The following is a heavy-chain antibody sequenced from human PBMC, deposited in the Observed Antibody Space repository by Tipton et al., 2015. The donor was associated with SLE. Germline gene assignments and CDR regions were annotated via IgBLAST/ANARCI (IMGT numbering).Heavy chain of an antibody. CDR2: IILDGSNK. V-gene: IGHV3-30*04. Sequence: SLRLSCAASGFSFSGYAMHWVRQAPGKGLEWVAVIILDGSNKYYADSVKGRFTISKDNSRNTLYLEMNSLRAEDTALYYCARDSRWLPDYWGQGTLVTVSS. D-gene: IGHD5-12*01. J-gene: IGHJ4*02. CDR1: GFSFSGYA. CDR3: ARDSRWLPDY.